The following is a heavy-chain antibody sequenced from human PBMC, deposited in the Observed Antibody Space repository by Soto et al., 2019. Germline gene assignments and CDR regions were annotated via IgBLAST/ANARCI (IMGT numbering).Heavy chain of an antibody. CDR1: GGSISSYY. CDR2: IYYSGST. CDR3: ARIDYGDCGDAFDT. V-gene: IGHV4-59*01. J-gene: IGHJ3*02. D-gene: IGHD4-17*01. Sequence: SETLSLTCTASGGSISSYYWSWIRQPPGKGLEWIGYIYYSGSTNYNPSLKSRVTISVDTSKNQFSLKLSSVTAADTAVYYCARIDYGDCGDAFDTCAPRTMATVS.